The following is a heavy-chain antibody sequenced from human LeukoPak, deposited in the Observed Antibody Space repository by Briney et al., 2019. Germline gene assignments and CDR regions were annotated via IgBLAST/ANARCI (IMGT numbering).Heavy chain of an antibody. D-gene: IGHD1-26*01. CDR2: IIPIFGTA. CDR1: GGTFSSYA. J-gene: IGHJ6*02. V-gene: IGHV1-69*13. CDR3: ARDIVGVDYYYYGMDV. Sequence: SVKVSCKASGGTFSSYAISWVRQAPGQGLEWMGGIIPIFGTANYAQKFQGRVTITADESTSTAYMELSSLRSEDTAVYYCARDIVGVDYYYYGMDVWGQGTTVTVSS.